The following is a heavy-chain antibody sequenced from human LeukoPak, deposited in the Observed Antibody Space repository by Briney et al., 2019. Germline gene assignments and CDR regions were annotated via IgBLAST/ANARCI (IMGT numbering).Heavy chain of an antibody. J-gene: IGHJ4*02. CDR1: GFTFGEYA. CDR2: IRSKGYGGTK. V-gene: IGHV3-49*03. D-gene: IGHD1-26*01. CDR3: TRHSGSYYEFDY. Sequence: GGSLRLSCTASGFTFGEYAINWFRQAPGKGLEWVGFIRSKGYGGTKEYAASVKGRFTISRDDSKSIAYLQMNSLKTEDTAVYYCTRHSGSYYEFDYWGQGTLVTVSS.